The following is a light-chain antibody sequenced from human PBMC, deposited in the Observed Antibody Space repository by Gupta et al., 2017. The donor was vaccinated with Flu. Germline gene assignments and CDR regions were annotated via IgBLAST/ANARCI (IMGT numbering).Light chain of an antibody. CDR2: RNN. J-gene: IGLJ3*02. V-gene: IGLV1-47*01. Sequence: SVLTQPPSASGTPGQRVTISCSGSSSNIGSNYVYWYQQLPGTAPKLLIYRNNQRPSGVPDRFSGSKSGPSASLSISGLRSEDEADYYCAACDDSLSGWVFGGGTKLTVL. CDR3: AACDDSLSGWV. CDR1: SSNIGSNY.